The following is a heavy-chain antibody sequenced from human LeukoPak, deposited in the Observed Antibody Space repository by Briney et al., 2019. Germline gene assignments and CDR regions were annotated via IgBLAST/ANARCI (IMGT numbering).Heavy chain of an antibody. J-gene: IGHJ3*02. D-gene: IGHD4-17*01. CDR3: ARRKSGYGDYVSGAFDI. CDR2: ISSSSSYI. V-gene: IGHV3-21*04. CDR1: GFTFSSYS. Sequence: PGGSLRLSCAASGFTFSSYSMNWVRQAPGKGLEWVSSISSSSSYIYYADSVKGRFTISRDNAKNSLYLQMNSLRAEDTAVYYCARRKSGYGDYVSGAFDIWGQGTMVTVSS.